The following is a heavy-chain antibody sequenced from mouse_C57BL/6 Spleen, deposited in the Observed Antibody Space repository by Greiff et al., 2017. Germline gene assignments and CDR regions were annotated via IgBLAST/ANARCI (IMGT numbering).Heavy chain of an antibody. J-gene: IGHJ4*01. CDR1: GYTFTSYW. CDR3: ARRNYYLYAMDY. V-gene: IGHV1-64*01. CDR2: IHPNSGST. Sequence: QVQLQQPGAELVKPGASVKLSCKASGYTFTSYWMHWVKQRPGQGLEWIGMIHPNSGSTNYNEKFKSKATLTVDKSSSTAYMQLSSLTSEDSAVYYCARRNYYLYAMDYWGQGTSVTVSS. D-gene: IGHD1-1*02.